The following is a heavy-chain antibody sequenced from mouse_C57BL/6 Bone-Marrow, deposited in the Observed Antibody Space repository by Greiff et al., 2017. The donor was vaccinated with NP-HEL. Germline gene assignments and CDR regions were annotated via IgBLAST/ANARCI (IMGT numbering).Heavy chain of an antibody. V-gene: IGHV5-17*01. CDR3: ATGDVYYGSSCGYFDV. J-gene: IGHJ1*03. CDR2: ISSGSSTI. Sequence: EVKLVESGGGLVKPGGSLKLSCAASGFTFSDYGMHWVRQAPEKGLEWVAYISSGSSTIYYADTVKGRFTISRDNAKNTLFLQMTSLRSEHMASYYCATGDVYYGSSCGYFDVWGTGTTLTVSS. CDR1: GFTFSDYG. D-gene: IGHD1-1*01.